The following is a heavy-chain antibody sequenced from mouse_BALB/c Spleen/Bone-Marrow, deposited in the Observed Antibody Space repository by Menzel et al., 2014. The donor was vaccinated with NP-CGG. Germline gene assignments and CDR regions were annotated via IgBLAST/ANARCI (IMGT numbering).Heavy chain of an antibody. Sequence: EVQGVESGGGLVQPGGSLKLSCAASGFTFSSYGMSWVRQTPDKRLELVATINSNGGSTYYPDSVKGRFTISRDNAKNTLYLQMSSLKSEDTAMYYCARVYGWYFDVWGAGTTVTVSS. V-gene: IGHV5-6-3*01. CDR1: GFTFSSYG. J-gene: IGHJ1*01. D-gene: IGHD1-1*01. CDR2: INSNGGST. CDR3: ARVYGWYFDV.